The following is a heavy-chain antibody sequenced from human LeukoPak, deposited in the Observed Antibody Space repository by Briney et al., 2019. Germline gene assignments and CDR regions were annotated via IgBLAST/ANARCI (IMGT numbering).Heavy chain of an antibody. CDR3: ARMSKAIAVAGTIDY. V-gene: IGHV4-59*01. CDR1: GGSISSYY. J-gene: IGHJ4*02. D-gene: IGHD6-19*01. CDR2: IYYSGST. Sequence: SETLSLSCTVSGGSISSYYWSWIRQPPGKGLEWIGYIYYSGSTNYNPSLKSRVTISVDTSKNQFSLKLSSVTAADTAVYYCARMSKAIAVAGTIDYWGQGTLVTVSS.